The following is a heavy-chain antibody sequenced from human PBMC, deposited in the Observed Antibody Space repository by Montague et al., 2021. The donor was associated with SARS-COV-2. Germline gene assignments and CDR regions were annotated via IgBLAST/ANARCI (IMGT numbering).Heavy chain of an antibody. V-gene: IGHV4-34*01. J-gene: IGHJ3*02. CDR3: AIPMLRGFSRAFDI. CDR1: GGSFSGYY. D-gene: IGHD3-10*01. Sequence: SETLSLTCAVSGGSFSGYYWSWFGHPPPEGLLWIGEVNYNSSTNYYPSLLSRVTIIVDTSKNKFSLLRRAVAAADTAVYYCAIPMLRGFSRAFDIWGQGTMVTVSS. CDR2: VNYNSST.